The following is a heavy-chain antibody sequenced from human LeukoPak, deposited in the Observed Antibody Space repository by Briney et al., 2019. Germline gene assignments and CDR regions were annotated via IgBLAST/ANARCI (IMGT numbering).Heavy chain of an antibody. Sequence: TSETLSLTCAAYGGSFSGYYWSWIRQPPGKGLEWIGEINHSGSTNYNPSLKSRVTISVDTSKNQFSLKLSSVTAADTAVYYCASIAAAGTEQFDYWGQGTLVTVSS. CDR3: ASIAAAGTEQFDY. CDR1: GGSFSGYY. V-gene: IGHV4-34*01. CDR2: INHSGST. D-gene: IGHD6-13*01. J-gene: IGHJ4*02.